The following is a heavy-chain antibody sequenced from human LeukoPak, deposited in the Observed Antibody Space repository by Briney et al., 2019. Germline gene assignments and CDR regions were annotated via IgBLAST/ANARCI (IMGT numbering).Heavy chain of an antibody. J-gene: IGHJ4*02. V-gene: IGHV4-59*01. Sequence: SETLSLTCTVSGGSISSYYWSWIRQPPGKGLEWIGYIYYSGSTNYNPSLKSRVTISVDTSKNQFSLKLSSVAAADTAVYYCARERLASAPFDYWGQGTLVTVSS. D-gene: IGHD3-22*01. CDR2: IYYSGST. CDR3: ARERLASAPFDY. CDR1: GGSISSYY.